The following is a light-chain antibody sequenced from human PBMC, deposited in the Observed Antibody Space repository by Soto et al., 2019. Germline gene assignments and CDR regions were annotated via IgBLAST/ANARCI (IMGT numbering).Light chain of an antibody. CDR2: DVT. J-gene: IGLJ1*01. Sequence: QSALTQPASVSGSPGQSITISCTGTSSDVGGYDSVSWYRQDPGKAPKLIISDVTNRPSGVSDRFSGSKSGNTASLTISGLQAEDEADYYCSSFTSSITYVFGTGTQLTVL. CDR1: SSDVGGYDS. CDR3: SSFTSSITYV. V-gene: IGLV2-14*01.